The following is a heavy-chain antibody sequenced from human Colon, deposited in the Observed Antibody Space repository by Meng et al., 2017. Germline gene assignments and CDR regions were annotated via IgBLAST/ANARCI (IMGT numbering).Heavy chain of an antibody. V-gene: IGHV3-48*03. D-gene: IGHD2-15*01. CDR1: GFTFSSYE. Sequence: GGSLRLSCAASGFTFSSYEMNWVRQAPGKGLEWVSYISSSGSTIYYADSVKGRFTITRDNATNSLYLQMNSLRAEDTAVYYCARTIPRGLVVLDYWGQGTMVTVSS. CDR3: ARTIPRGLVVLDY. CDR2: ISSSGSTI. J-gene: IGHJ4*02.